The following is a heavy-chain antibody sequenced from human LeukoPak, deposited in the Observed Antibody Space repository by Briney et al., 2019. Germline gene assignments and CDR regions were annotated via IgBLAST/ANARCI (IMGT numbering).Heavy chain of an antibody. Sequence: SETLSLTCTVSGGSISIYYWSWIRQPAGKGLEWIGRIHTSGSTNYNPSLKSRVTMSVDTSKNQFSLQLNSVTPEDTAVYYCARVDCSSTSCHDNWFDPWGQGTLVTVSS. V-gene: IGHV4-4*07. CDR3: ARVDCSSTSCHDNWFDP. CDR2: IHTSGST. J-gene: IGHJ5*02. CDR1: GGSISIYY. D-gene: IGHD2-2*01.